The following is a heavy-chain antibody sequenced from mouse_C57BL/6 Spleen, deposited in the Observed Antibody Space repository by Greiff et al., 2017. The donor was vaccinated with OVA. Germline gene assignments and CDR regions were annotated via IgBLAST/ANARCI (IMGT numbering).Heavy chain of an antibody. J-gene: IGHJ4*01. CDR3: ARLSYGSAMDY. Sequence: EVKLQESGPGLVKPSQSLSLTCSVTGYSITSGYYWNWIRQFPGNKLEWMGYISYDGSNNYNPSLKNRISITRDTSKNQFFLKLNSVTTEDTATYYCARLSYGSAMDYWGQGTSVTVSS. CDR1: GYSITSGYY. CDR2: ISYDGSN. D-gene: IGHD1-1*01. V-gene: IGHV3-6*01.